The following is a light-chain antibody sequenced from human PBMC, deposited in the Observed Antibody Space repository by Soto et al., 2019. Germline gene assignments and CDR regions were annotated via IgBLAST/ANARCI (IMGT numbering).Light chain of an antibody. CDR3: QAYDYSLTASV. J-gene: IGLJ3*02. V-gene: IGLV1-40*01. CDR2: GNR. Sequence: QSVLTQPPSVSGAPGQRVTIPCTGNSSNLGAGYGVHWYQQLPGTAPKLVIYGNRNRPSGVPERFSGSKFGTSASLAITGLQAEDEGDYYCQAYDYSLTASVFGGGTKLTVL. CDR1: SSNLGAGYG.